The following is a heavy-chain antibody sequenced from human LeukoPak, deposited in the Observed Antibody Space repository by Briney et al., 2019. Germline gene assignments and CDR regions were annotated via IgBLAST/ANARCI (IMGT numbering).Heavy chain of an antibody. J-gene: IGHJ4*02. D-gene: IGHD6-13*01. CDR1: GFTFSSYG. CDR3: TTGYGSNWYG. Sequence: PGGSLRLSCAASGFTFSSYGMHWVRQAPGKGLEWVGHIKRKIDGGTTDYAAPVKGRFTISRDDSKNTVYLQMNSLKIEDTAVYYCTTGYGSNWYGWGQGTLVTVSS. CDR2: IKRKIDGGTT. V-gene: IGHV3-15*01.